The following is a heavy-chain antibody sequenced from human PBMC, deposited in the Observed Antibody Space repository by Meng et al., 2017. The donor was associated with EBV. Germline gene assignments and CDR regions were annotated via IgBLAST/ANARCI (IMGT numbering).Heavy chain of an antibody. CDR3: ARGLDYFDY. V-gene: IGHV1-18*01. CDR2: ISAYNGNT. J-gene: IGHJ4*02. CDR1: GYTLTSYG. Sequence: LVESGAEVKKPGSFGKVPCKRSGYTLTSYGISWVGQDAGQGLEWMGWISAYNGNTNYAQKLQGRGTMTTDTATSTAYMELRSLRSDDTAVYYCARGLDYFDYWGQGTLVTVSS.